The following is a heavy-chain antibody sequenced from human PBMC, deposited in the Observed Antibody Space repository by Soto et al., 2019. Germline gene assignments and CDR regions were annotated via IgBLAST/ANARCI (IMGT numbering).Heavy chain of an antibody. CDR1: GGSFSGYY. Sequence: SETLSLTCAVYGGSFSGYYWSWIRQPPGKGLEWIGEINHSGSTNYNPSLKSRVTISVDTSKNQFSLKLSSVTAADTAVYYCARVRYCSGGSCYGIGYWGQGTLVTVSS. V-gene: IGHV4-34*01. CDR2: INHSGST. D-gene: IGHD2-15*01. CDR3: ARVRYCSGGSCYGIGY. J-gene: IGHJ4*02.